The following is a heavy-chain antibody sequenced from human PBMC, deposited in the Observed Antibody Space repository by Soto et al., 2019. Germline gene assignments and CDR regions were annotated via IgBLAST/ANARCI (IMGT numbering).Heavy chain of an antibody. CDR2: IYHSGST. Sequence: SEILCLSSGVAVGSSSSGGHSWSWIRKPPGKGLEWIGYIYHSGSTNYNPSLKSRVTISVDTSKNQFFLKLSSVTAADTAVYYCARGSYDDYVWGSHRLDYWGQGTLVTVSS. CDR1: VGSSSSGGHS. V-gene: IGHV4-30-2*01. CDR3: ARGSYDDYVWGSHRLDY. J-gene: IGHJ4*02. D-gene: IGHD3-16*02.